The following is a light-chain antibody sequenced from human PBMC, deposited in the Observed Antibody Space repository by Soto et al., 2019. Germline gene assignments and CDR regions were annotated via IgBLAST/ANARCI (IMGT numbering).Light chain of an antibody. CDR1: QGIRDD. V-gene: IGKV1-17*01. J-gene: IGKJ1*01. Sequence: MLIAQSPSSLSASVGARVTITCRASQGIRDDLGWYQQKPGKAPQLLIYDASTLQSGVPSRFSGSGSGTEFTLTISSLQPEDVATYYCLQLNTYPWTFGQGTKVDIK. CDR2: DAS. CDR3: LQLNTYPWT.